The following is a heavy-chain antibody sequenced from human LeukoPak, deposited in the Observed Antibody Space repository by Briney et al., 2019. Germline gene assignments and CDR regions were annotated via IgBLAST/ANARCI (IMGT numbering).Heavy chain of an antibody. V-gene: IGHV1-18*01. CDR1: GYTFTSYG. Sequence: ASVKVSCKASGYTFTSYGISWVRQAPGQGLEWMGWISAYNGNTNYAQKLQGRVTMTTDTSTSTAYMELRSLRSDDTAVYYCARDRRAHVLRYFDWLSPFDYWGQGTLVTVPS. CDR2: ISAYNGNT. J-gene: IGHJ4*02. D-gene: IGHD3-9*01. CDR3: ARDRRAHVLRYFDWLSPFDY.